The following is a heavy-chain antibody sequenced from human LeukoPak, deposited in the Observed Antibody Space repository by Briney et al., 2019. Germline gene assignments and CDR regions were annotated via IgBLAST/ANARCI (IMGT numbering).Heavy chain of an antibody. V-gene: IGHV3-23*01. CDR2: ISGSGGST. CDR3: ANQVHPADNWLDP. J-gene: IGHJ5*02. Sequence: PGASLRLSCAASGFTFSSYAMSWVRQAPGKGLEWVSAISGSGGSTYYADSVKGRSTISRDNSKNTLYLQMNSLRAEDTAVYYCANQVHPADNWLDPWGQGTLVTVSS. CDR1: GFTFSSYA. D-gene: IGHD6-13*01.